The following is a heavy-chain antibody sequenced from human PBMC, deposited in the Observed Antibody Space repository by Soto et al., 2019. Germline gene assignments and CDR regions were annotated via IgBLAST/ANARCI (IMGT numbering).Heavy chain of an antibody. CDR2: ISGGGGSS. Sequence: VQLLESGGGLVQPGGSLRLSCAASGFSFSNYAMSWVRQAPGKGLEWVSGISGGGGSSYYADSVKGRFTISRDNSKNALYLQMNSLRAEDTAVYYCADNCGVDCHSVFFYWGQGTLVIVSS. CDR1: GFSFSNYA. J-gene: IGHJ4*02. V-gene: IGHV3-23*01. CDR3: ADNCGVDCHSVFFY. D-gene: IGHD2-21*02.